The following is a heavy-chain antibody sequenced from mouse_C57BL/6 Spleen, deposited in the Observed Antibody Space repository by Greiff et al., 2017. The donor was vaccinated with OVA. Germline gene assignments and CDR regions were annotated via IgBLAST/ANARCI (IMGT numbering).Heavy chain of an antibody. J-gene: IGHJ4*01. CDR2: IDPSDSET. V-gene: IGHV1-52*01. Sequence: VQLQQPGAELVRPGSSVKLSCKASGYTFTSYWMHWVKQRPIQGLEWIGNIDPSDSETHYNQKFKDKATLTVDKSSSTAYMQLSSLTSEDSAVYYCARELRPRGDYAMDYWGQGTSVTVSS. CDR1: GYTFTSYW. D-gene: IGHD3-2*02. CDR3: ARELRPRGDYAMDY.